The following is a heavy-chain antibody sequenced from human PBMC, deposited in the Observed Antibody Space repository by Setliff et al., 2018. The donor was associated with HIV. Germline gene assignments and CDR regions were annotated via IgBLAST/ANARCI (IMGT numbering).Heavy chain of an antibody. J-gene: IGHJ5*01. CDR1: GGDLTNHY. V-gene: IGHV4-34*01. CDR2: ITEDGSG. CDR3: ARXXXXXXPPXRPYTWF. Sequence: KPSETLSLTCAVYGGDLTNHYWSWVRQAPGKGLEWIGEITEDGSGTYNPSLKRRVPISLDTSKNQXSLELSSVTAADTAVFYCARXXXXXXPPXRPYTWF.